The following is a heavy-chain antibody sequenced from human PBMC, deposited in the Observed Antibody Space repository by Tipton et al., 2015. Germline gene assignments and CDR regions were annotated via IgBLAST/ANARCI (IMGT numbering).Heavy chain of an antibody. D-gene: IGHD4-23*01. V-gene: IGHV4-61*01. CDR3: ARARGRHGGLFDS. CDR1: GGSVSSVSYY. J-gene: IGHJ4*02. CDR2: ISQRDGT. Sequence: TLSLTCTVSGGSVSSVSYYWGWIRQTPGKGLEWIGYISQRDGTNYNPSLKSRVSMSVDTSKNQISLTLTSVTAADTAVYYCARARGRHGGLFDSWGQGTLVTVSS.